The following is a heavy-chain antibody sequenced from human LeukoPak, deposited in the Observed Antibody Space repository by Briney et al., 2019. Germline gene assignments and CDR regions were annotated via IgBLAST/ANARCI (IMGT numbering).Heavy chain of an antibody. Sequence: SETLSLTCAVSGASLSSRSHYWGWIRQPPGEGLEWIGRIYTSGSTNYNPSLKSRVTISVDTSKNQFSLKLSSVTAADTAVYYCARGPHQLLAGGAFDIWGQGTMVAVSS. CDR1: GASLSSRSHY. CDR3: ARGPHQLLAGGAFDI. CDR2: IYTSGST. V-gene: IGHV4-61*02. D-gene: IGHD2-2*01. J-gene: IGHJ3*02.